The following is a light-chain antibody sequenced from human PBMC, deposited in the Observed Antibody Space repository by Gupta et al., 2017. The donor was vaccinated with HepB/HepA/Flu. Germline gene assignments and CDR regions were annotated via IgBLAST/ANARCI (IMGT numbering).Light chain of an antibody. Sequence: EIVLTQSPGTLSLSPGERAALSCRASQIVSNFLAWYQQKPGQAPRLLINRASNRAPGIPARFSGSGSGTDFTLTISRLEPEDFAVYYCQQYGGSPLTFGGGTKVEIK. J-gene: IGKJ4*01. CDR2: RAS. V-gene: IGKV3-20*01. CDR3: QQYGGSPLT. CDR1: QIVSNF.